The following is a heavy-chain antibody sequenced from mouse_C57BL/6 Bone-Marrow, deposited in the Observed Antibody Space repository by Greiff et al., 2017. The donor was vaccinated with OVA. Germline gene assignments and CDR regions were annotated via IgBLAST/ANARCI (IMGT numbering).Heavy chain of an antibody. CDR3: AREGIYYSGSSPAWVAY. CDR2: ISNCGGST. CDR1: GFTFSDYY. V-gene: IGHV5-12*01. D-gene: IGHD1-1*01. Sequence: EVKLMESGGGLVQPGGSLKLSCAASGFTFSDYYMYWVRQTPEKRLEWVAYISNCGGSTYYPDTVKGRFTISKDNAKNTLYLQMSRLKSEDTAMYYCAREGIYYSGSSPAWVAYWGQGTLVTVSA. J-gene: IGHJ3*01.